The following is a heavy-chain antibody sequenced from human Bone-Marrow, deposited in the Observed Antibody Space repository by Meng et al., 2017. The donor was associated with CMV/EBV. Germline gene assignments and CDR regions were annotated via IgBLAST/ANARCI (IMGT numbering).Heavy chain of an antibody. CDR3: AREWNPAAGVRGVDP. CDR2: ISYDGSNE. CDR1: GFSFYKFA. D-gene: IGHD6-13*01. V-gene: IGHV3-30-3*01. J-gene: IGHJ5*02. Sequence: SGFSFYKFAMHWVRQAPGKGLEWVAVISYDGSNEYHADSVRGRFTVSRDNSKNTMYLQMNSLRSDDTAVYFCAREWNPAAGVRGVDPWGQGTLVTVSS.